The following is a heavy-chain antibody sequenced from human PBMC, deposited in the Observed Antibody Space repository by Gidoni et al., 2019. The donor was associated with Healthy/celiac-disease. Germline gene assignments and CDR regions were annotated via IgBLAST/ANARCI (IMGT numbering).Heavy chain of an antibody. D-gene: IGHD3-3*01. J-gene: IGHJ2*01. V-gene: IGHV4-31*03. CDR3: ARGFDPHYDLWSGGYWYFDL. CDR2: IYYSGST. Sequence: QVQLQESGPGLVKPSQTLSLTCTVSGGSISSGGYYWSWIRQHPGKGLEWIGYIYYSGSTYYNPSLKSRVTISVDTSKNQFSLKLSSVTAADTAVYYCARGFDPHYDLWSGGYWYFDLWGRGTLVTVSS. CDR1: GGSISSGGYY.